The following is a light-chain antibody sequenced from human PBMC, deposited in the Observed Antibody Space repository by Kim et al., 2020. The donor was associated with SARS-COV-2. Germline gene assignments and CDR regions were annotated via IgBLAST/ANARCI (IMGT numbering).Light chain of an antibody. CDR3: HQYGSSPQT. J-gene: IGKJ1*01. CDR2: GAS. Sequence: EIVLTQSPGTLSLSPGERVILSCRASQSISSVYFAWYQQKPGQAPRLLIYGASIRATGIPDRFSGSGSGTDFTLTISRLESEDFAVYYCHQYGSSPQTFGQGTKVDIK. CDR1: QSISSVY. V-gene: IGKV3-20*01.